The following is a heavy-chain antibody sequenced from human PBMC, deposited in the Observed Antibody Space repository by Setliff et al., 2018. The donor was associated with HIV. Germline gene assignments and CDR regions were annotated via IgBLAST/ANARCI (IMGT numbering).Heavy chain of an antibody. CDR1: GGSFSGYY. Sequence: SETLSLTCAVYGGSFSGYYWSWIRQPPGKGLEWIGEINHNGSTNYNPSLKSRVTISVDTSKNQFSLKLNSLIAADTAVYFCARGGPDYYDYPYFDSWGQGTLVTVSS. D-gene: IGHD3-22*01. V-gene: IGHV4-34*01. CDR2: INHNGST. CDR3: ARGGPDYYDYPYFDS. J-gene: IGHJ4*03.